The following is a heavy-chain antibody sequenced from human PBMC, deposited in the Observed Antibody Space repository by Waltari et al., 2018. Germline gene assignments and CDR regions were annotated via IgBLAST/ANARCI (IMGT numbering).Heavy chain of an antibody. D-gene: IGHD6-6*01. CDR1: GGSFSGSS. J-gene: IGHJ5*02. V-gene: IGHV4-34*01. Sequence: QVQLQQWGAGLLKPSETLSPTCAAYGGSFSGSSWTWFRQPPGKGLEWIGEINNSGSTNYNPSLKSRVTISVDTSKNQFSLKLSSVTAADTAVYYCARGGAARPKPGWFDPWGQGTLVTVSS. CDR2: INNSGST. CDR3: ARGGAARPKPGWFDP.